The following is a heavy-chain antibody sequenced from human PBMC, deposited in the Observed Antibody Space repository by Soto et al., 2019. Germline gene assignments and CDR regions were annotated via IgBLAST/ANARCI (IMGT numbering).Heavy chain of an antibody. CDR1: GGAIGSHY. CDR2: IHSSGST. D-gene: IGHD3-3*01. V-gene: IGHV4-4*07. J-gene: IGHJ5*02. CDR3: ARGQRFSDWFDP. Sequence: PSETLSLTCTISGGAIGSHYWTWIRQPAGKGLEWIGRIHSSGSTQYNPSLQSRVTMSLDTSKNQFSLRLESVTAADTAVYYCARGQRFSDWFDPWGQGTLVTVSS.